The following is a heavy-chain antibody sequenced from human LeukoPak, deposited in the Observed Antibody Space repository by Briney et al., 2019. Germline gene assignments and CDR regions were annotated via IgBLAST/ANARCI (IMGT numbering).Heavy chain of an antibody. D-gene: IGHD6-13*01. Sequence: GGSLRLSSAASGFTFNNYAMSWVRQAPGKGLEWVSTISGSGDNTYYPDSVKGRFTISRDTSKNTLYLQMNSLRAEDTAVYYCAKEGGPIAPFDYWGQGTLVTVSS. CDR2: ISGSGDNT. J-gene: IGHJ4*02. CDR1: GFTFNNYA. CDR3: AKEGGPIAPFDY. V-gene: IGHV3-23*01.